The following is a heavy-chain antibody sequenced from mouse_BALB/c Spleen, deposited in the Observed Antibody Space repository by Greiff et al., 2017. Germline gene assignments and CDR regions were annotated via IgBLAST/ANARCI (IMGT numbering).Heavy chain of an antibody. Sequence: LQQPGAELVKPGASVKMSCKASGYTFTSYNMHWVKQTPGQGLEWIGAIYPGNGDTSYNQKFKGKATLTADKSSSTAYMQLSSLTSEDSAVYYCARDYGSPYAMDYWGQGTSVTVSS. CDR2: IYPGNGDT. CDR1: GYTFTSYN. CDR3: ARDYGSPYAMDY. J-gene: IGHJ4*01. D-gene: IGHD1-1*01. V-gene: IGHV1-12*01.